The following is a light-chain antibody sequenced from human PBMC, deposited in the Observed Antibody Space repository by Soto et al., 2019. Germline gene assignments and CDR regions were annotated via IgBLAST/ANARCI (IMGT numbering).Light chain of an antibody. J-gene: IGKJ1*01. Sequence: DIQMTQSPSTLSASVGDRVTITCRASQSINSWLAWYQQKPGKAPQILIYDASTLKSGVPSRFSASGSGTEFTLIISSLQPEHFATYSCQQSYSTTWTFGQGTKVDIK. CDR3: QQSYSTTWT. CDR2: DAS. CDR1: QSINSW. V-gene: IGKV1-5*01.